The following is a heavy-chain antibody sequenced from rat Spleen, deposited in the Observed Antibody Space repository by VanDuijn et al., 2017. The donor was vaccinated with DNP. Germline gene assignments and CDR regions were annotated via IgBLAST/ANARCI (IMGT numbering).Heavy chain of an antibody. Sequence: EVQLVESGGGLVQPGNSLKLSCAASGFTFSDYYMAWVRQAPTKDLEWVAYIRYDGGGTKYADSVKGRFTISRDNAKNTLYLQMNSLRSEDMATYYCVRWNSGHFDYWGQGVMVPVSS. CDR1: GFTFSDYY. D-gene: IGHD4-3*01. CDR2: IRYDGGGT. CDR3: VRWNSGHFDY. V-gene: IGHV5-22*01. J-gene: IGHJ2*01.